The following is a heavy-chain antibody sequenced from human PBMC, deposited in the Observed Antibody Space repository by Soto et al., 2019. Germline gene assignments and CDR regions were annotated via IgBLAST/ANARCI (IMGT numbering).Heavy chain of an antibody. CDR3: ARGPHCTSSTCYQYFDL. J-gene: IGHJ2*01. D-gene: IGHD2-2*01. CDR1: GGTSSSYT. V-gene: IGHV1-69*02. Sequence: QVQLVQSGAEVKKPGSSVMVSCKASGGTSSSYTIDWVRQAPGQGPEWMGRIIPMLGITNYAQSFQSRVTIIADNSTSTAYMELSSLTSEDTAVYYCARGPHCTSSTCYQYFDLWGHGTLVTVSS. CDR2: IIPMLGIT.